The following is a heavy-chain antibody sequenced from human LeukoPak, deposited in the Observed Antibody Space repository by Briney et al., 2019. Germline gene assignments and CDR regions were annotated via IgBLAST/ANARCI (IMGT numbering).Heavy chain of an antibody. CDR1: SGSFSAYY. CDR2: INHMGST. V-gene: IGHV4-34*01. CDR3: ARDVGGYSSSWYPPTGFDP. Sequence: SETLSLTCAVYSGSFSAYYWSWIRQPPGKGLEWIGEINHMGSTKYNPSLKSRVTISVDTSKNQLSLNLRSVTAADTAVYYCARDVGGYSSSWYPPTGFDPWGQGTLVTVSS. J-gene: IGHJ5*02. D-gene: IGHD6-13*01.